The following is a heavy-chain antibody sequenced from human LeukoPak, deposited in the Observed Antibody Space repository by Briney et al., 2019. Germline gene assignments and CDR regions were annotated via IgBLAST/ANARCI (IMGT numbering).Heavy chain of an antibody. V-gene: IGHV3-48*01. CDR3: ARAGYCSSTSCYFFHYYYMDV. Sequence: QSGGSLRLSCAASGFTFSSYSMNWVRQAPGKGLEWVSYISSSSSTIYYADSVKGRFTISRDNAKNSLYLQMNSLRAEDTAVYYCARAGYCSSTSCYFFHYYYMDVWGKGTTVTISS. J-gene: IGHJ6*03. D-gene: IGHD2-2*01. CDR2: ISSSSSTI. CDR1: GFTFSSYS.